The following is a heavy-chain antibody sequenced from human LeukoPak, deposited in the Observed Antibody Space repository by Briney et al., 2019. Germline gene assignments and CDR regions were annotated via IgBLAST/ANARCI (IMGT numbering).Heavy chain of an antibody. J-gene: IGHJ5*02. CDR3: AVEMATIPNWFDP. CDR2: IIPIFGTA. Sequence: SVKVSCKASGGTFSSYAVSWVRQAPGQGLEWMGGIIPIFGTADYAQKFQGRVTITTDESTSTAYMELSGLRSEDTAVYYCAVEMATIPNWFDPWGQGTLVTVSS. D-gene: IGHD5-24*01. V-gene: IGHV1-69*05. CDR1: GGTFSSYA.